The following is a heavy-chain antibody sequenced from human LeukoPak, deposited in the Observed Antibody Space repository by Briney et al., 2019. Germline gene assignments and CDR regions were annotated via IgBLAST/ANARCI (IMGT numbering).Heavy chain of an antibody. CDR3: ARVWFRSSSCFGF. J-gene: IGHJ4*02. CDR1: GYTFTSYD. CDR2: MNPNSGNT. D-gene: IGHD6-13*01. Sequence: ASVKVSCKASGYTFTSYDINWVRQATGQGLEWMGWMNPNSGNTGYAQKFQGRVTMTGNTSISTAYMELSSLRSEDTAVYYCARVWFRSSSCFGFWGQGTLVTVSS. V-gene: IGHV1-8*01.